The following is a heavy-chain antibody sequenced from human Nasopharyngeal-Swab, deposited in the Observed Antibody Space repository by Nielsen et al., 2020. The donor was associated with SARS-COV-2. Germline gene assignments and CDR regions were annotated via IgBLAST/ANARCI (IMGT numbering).Heavy chain of an antibody. CDR2: ISGSGGST. Sequence: GESLKISCAASGFTFSSYAMSWVRQAPGKGLEWVSAISGSGGSTYYADSAKGRFTISRDNSKNTLYLQMNSLRAEDTAVYYCAKPATTGTSYFDYWGQGTLVTVSS. CDR3: AKPATTGTSYFDY. J-gene: IGHJ4*02. V-gene: IGHV3-23*01. CDR1: GFTFSSYA. D-gene: IGHD1-1*01.